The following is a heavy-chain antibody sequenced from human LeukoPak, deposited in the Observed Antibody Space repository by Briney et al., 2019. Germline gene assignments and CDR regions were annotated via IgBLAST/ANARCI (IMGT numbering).Heavy chain of an antibody. CDR1: GFTFSSYA. V-gene: IGHV3-30-3*01. CDR3: AKVQGSSWHYYYYYMDV. J-gene: IGHJ6*03. CDR2: ISYDGSNK. D-gene: IGHD6-13*01. Sequence: PGRSLRLSCAASGFTFSSYAMHWVRQAPGKGLEWVAVISYDGSNKYYADSVKGRFTISRDNSKNTLYLQMNSLRAEDTAVYYCAKVQGSSWHYYYYYMDVWGKGTTVTVSS.